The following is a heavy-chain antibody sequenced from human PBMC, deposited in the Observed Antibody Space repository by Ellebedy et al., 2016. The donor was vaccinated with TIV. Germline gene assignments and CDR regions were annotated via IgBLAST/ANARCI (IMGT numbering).Heavy chain of an antibody. CDR2: IDPSDSYT. CDR1: GYSFTSYW. D-gene: IGHD2-21*02. Sequence: GESLKISXKGSGYSFTSYWIGWVRQMPGKGLEWMGRIDPSDSYTNYSPSFQGHVTIPADKSISTAYLQWSSLKASDTAMYYCAVQRVVYCGGDCYRDAFDIWGQGTIVTASS. V-gene: IGHV5-10-1*01. CDR3: AVQRVVYCGGDCYRDAFDI. J-gene: IGHJ3*02.